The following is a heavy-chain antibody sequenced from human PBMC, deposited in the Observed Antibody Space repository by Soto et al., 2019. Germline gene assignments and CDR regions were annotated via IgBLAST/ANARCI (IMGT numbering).Heavy chain of an antibody. CDR3: ARVLRELPPPPNYYYYYMDV. Sequence: SETLSLTCAVYGGSFSGYYWSWIRQPPGKGLEWIGEINHSGSTNYNPSLKSRVTISVDTSKNQFSLKLSSVTAADTAVYYCARVLRELPPPPNYYYYYMDVWGKGTTVTVSS. D-gene: IGHD1-26*01. CDR1: GGSFSGYY. CDR2: INHSGST. V-gene: IGHV4-34*01. J-gene: IGHJ6*03.